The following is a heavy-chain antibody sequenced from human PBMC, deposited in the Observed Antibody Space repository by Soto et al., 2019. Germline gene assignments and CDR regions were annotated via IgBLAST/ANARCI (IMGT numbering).Heavy chain of an antibody. V-gene: IGHV3-30-3*01. D-gene: IGHD5-18*01. Sequence: GGSLRLSCAASGFTFSSYAMHWVRQAPGKGLEWVAVISYDGSNKYYADSVKGRFTISRDNSKNTLYLQMNSLRAEDTAVYYCARDIEDTAIGLVSDYWGQGTLVTVSS. J-gene: IGHJ4*02. CDR3: ARDIEDTAIGLVSDY. CDR2: ISYDGSNK. CDR1: GFTFSSYA.